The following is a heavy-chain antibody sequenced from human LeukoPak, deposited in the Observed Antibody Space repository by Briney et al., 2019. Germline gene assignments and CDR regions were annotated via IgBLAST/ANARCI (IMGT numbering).Heavy chain of an antibody. Sequence: GGALRLSCAASGFTFSSYWMHWVRQAPGKGLVWVSHINIDGSSTSYADSVKGRFTISRDNAKNTLYLQMNSLRAEGTAVYYCARGEGWYCSRTSCFTHWFDPWGQGTLVTVSS. CDR1: GFTFSSYW. J-gene: IGHJ5*02. CDR3: ARGEGWYCSRTSCFTHWFDP. D-gene: IGHD2-2*02. CDR2: INIDGSST. V-gene: IGHV3-74*01.